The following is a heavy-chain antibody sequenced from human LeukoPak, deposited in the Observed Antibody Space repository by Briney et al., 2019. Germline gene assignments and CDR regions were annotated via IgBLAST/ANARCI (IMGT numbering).Heavy chain of an antibody. Sequence: SETLSLTCTVSGGSISSYYWSWIRQPAGKGLEWIGRIYTSGSTNYNPSLKSRVTISVDTSKNQFSLKLSSVTAADTAVYYCARVLDTTTFYDSSGYQTRGNWFDPWGQGTLVTVSS. CDR3: ARVLDTTTFYDSSGYQTRGNWFDP. CDR2: IYTSGST. CDR1: GGSISSYY. D-gene: IGHD3-22*01. J-gene: IGHJ5*02. V-gene: IGHV4-4*07.